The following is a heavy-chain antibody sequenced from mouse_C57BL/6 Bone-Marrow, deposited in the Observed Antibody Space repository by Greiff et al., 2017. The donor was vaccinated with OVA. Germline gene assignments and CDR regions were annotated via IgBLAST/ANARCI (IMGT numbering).Heavy chain of an antibody. J-gene: IGHJ4*01. D-gene: IGHD2-5*01. CDR1: GYTFTSYW. CDR2: IYPGNSDT. Sequence: EVQLQQSGTVLARPGASVKMSCKTSGYTFTSYWMHWVKQRPGQGLAWIGAIYPGNSDTSYNQKFKGKAKLTAVTSASTAYMELSSLTNEDSAVYYCTRAYYSNYDAMDYWGQGTSVTVSS. V-gene: IGHV1-5*01. CDR3: TRAYYSNYDAMDY.